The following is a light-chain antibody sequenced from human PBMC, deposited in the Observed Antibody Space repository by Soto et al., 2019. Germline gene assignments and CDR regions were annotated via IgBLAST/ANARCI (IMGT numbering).Light chain of an antibody. CDR3: QQLNNYPRT. J-gene: IGKJ4*01. V-gene: IGKV1-9*01. CDR1: QGISSY. Sequence: DIPLTQSPSFVSASVGDRVTITCRASQGISSYLAWYQQKPGKAPKLLIYTAFTLQSGVPSMFSGSGSGTEFTLTISCLQPEDFATYYCQQLNNYPRTFGGGTKVEIK. CDR2: TAF.